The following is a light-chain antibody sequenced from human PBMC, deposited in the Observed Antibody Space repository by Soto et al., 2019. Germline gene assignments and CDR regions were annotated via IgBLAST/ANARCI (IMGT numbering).Light chain of an antibody. Sequence: QSALTQPASVSGSPGQSITISCTGTSRDIGTSNLVSWYQQYPGKAPKLMIYEVTKRPSGISFRFPGSKSGNTASLTFFGLQPEDEAIYYCYSFTGIPPSLFAFGTGTKVTLL. CDR2: EVT. J-gene: IGLJ1*01. CDR1: SRDIGTSNL. CDR3: YSFTGIPPSLFA. V-gene: IGLV2-23*02.